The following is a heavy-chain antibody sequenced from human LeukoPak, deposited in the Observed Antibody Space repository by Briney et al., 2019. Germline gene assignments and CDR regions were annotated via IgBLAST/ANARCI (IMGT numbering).Heavy chain of an antibody. V-gene: IGHV1-2*02. CDR3: ARAEAIDF. CDR2: INPNSGGT. D-gene: IGHD5-12*01. Sequence: ASVKVSCKASGYTFTGYYMHWVRQAPGQGLEWMGWINPNSGGTKYAQKFQGRVTMTRDTSISTAYMELSSLRLDDTAVYYCARAEAIDFWGQGTLVTVSS. J-gene: IGHJ4*02. CDR1: GYTFTGYY.